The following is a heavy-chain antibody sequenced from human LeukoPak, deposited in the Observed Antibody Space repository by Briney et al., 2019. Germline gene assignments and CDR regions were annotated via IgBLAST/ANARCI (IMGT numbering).Heavy chain of an antibody. CDR3: ARGVGLDV. Sequence: SGGSLRLSCAASGFTFSDYYMSWIRQAPGKGLEWVASINHNGNVNYYVDSAKGRFTISRDNAKNSLYLQMSNLRAEDTAVYFCARGVGLDVWGQGATVTVSS. V-gene: IGHV3-7*03. CDR2: INHNGNVN. CDR1: GFTFSDYY. D-gene: IGHD3-16*01. J-gene: IGHJ6*02.